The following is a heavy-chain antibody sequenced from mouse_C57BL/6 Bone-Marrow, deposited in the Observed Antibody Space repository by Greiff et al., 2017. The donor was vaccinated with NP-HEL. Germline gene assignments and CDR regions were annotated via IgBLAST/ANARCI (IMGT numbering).Heavy chain of an antibody. Sequence: DVMLVESGGGLVKPGGSLKLSCAASGFTFSSYAMSWVRQTPEKRLEWVATISDGGSYTYYPDNVKGRFTISRDNAKNNLYLQMSHLKSEDTAMYYCARDNYDYDWFAYWGQGTLVTVSA. D-gene: IGHD2-4*01. CDR1: GFTFSSYA. J-gene: IGHJ3*01. CDR3: ARDNYDYDWFAY. V-gene: IGHV5-4*01. CDR2: ISDGGSYT.